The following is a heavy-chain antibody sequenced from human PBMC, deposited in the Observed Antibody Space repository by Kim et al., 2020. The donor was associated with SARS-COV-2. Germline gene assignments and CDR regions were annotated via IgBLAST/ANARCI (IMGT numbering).Heavy chain of an antibody. V-gene: IGHV6-1*01. D-gene: IGHD6-13*01. J-gene: IGHJ4*02. Sequence: DYAVAAKSRITIDPDTSKSQFALQLNSVTPEDTAVYYCARSYSSSWLLDYWGQGTLVTVSS. CDR3: ARSYSSSWLLDY.